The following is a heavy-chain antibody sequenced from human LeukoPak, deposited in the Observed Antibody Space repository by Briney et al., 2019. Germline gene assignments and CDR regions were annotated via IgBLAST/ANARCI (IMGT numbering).Heavy chain of an antibody. V-gene: IGHV5-51*07. CDR1: GYSFTSYW. CDR2: IYPGDSDT. J-gene: IGHJ4*02. D-gene: IGHD2-15*01. CDR3: AGPHGYCSGGSCYSSDYFDY. Sequence: GESLKISCKGSGYSFTSYWIGWVHQMPGKGLEWMGIIYPGDSDTRSSPSFQGQVTISGDKSIVTAYLQWSSLKVSDIAMDYWAGPHGYCSGGSCYSSDYFDYWGQGTLVTVSS.